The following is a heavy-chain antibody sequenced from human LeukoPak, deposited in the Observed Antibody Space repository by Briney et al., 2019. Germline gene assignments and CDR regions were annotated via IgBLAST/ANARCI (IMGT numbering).Heavy chain of an antibody. V-gene: IGHV1-2*02. Sequence: ASVKVSCKASGYTFTDYYIHWVRQAPGQGLEWMGWINPISGGTNYAQKFQGRVTMTRDTSISTAYMELSRLRSDDTAIYYCARDVSGYFDYWGQGTVVTVSS. CDR3: ARDVSGYFDY. CDR1: GYTFTDYY. CDR2: INPISGGT. J-gene: IGHJ4*02. D-gene: IGHD5/OR15-5a*01.